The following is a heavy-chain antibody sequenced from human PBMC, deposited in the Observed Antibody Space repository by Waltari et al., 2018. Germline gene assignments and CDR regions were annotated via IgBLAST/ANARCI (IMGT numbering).Heavy chain of an antibody. CDR1: GGSISSSSYY. CDR3: ARDGIVVVPAASNWFDP. D-gene: IGHD2-2*01. CDR2: IYYSGST. V-gene: IGHV4-39*07. J-gene: IGHJ5*02. Sequence: QLQLQESGPGLVKPSETLSLTCTVSGGSISSSSYYWGWIRQPPGKGLEWIGSIYYSGSTFYSPSLKSRVTISVDTSKNLFSLKLGSVTAADTSLYYCARDGIVVVPAASNWFDPWGHGTLVTVSS.